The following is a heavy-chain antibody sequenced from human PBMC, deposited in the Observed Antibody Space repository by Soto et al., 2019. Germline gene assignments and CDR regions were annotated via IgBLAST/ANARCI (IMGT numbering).Heavy chain of an antibody. CDR1: GYTFTSYA. Sequence: QVQLVQSGSELKKPGASVKVSCKASGYTFTSYAMNWVRQAPGQGLEWMGWINTNTGNPTYAQGFTGRVVFSLDTSVSTAYLQICSLKAEDTAVYYCARGSSSSWYWSRYGMDVWGQGTTVTVSS. CDR3: ARGSSSSWYWSRYGMDV. V-gene: IGHV7-4-1*01. D-gene: IGHD6-13*01. CDR2: INTNTGNP. J-gene: IGHJ6*02.